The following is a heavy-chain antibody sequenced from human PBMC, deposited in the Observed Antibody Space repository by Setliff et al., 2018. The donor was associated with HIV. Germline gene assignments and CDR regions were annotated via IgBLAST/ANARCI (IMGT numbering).Heavy chain of an antibody. D-gene: IGHD3-22*01. CDR2: IIPIFGAV. V-gene: IGHV1-69*13. CDR1: GDTFSNYA. J-gene: IGHJ4*02. CDR3: ARETEVKGYYDSSGSWGLGY. Sequence: SVKVSCKSSGDTFSNYAITWVRQAPGQGLEWMGGIIPIFGAVKYAQKFQGRVTITADESTSTAYMELSSLRSEDTAVYYCARETEVKGYYDSSGSWGLGYWGQGTLVTVPQ.